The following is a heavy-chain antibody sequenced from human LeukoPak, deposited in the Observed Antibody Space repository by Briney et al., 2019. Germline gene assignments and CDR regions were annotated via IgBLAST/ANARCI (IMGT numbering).Heavy chain of an antibody. J-gene: IGHJ5*02. CDR3: ARGIAVPNWFDP. Sequence: SETLSLTCAVYGGSFSGYYWSWIRQPPGKGLEWIGEINHSGSTNYNPSLKSRVTISVDTSKNQFSLKLSSVTAADTAVYYCARGIAVPNWFDPWGQGTLVTVSS. CDR1: GGSFSGYY. V-gene: IGHV4-34*01. CDR2: INHSGST. D-gene: IGHD2-15*01.